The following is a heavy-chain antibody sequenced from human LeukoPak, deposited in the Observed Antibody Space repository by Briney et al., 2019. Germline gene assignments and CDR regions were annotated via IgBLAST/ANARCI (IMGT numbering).Heavy chain of an antibody. D-gene: IGHD3-3*01. CDR1: GFTFSSYA. CDR2: ISGSGGST. Sequence: GGSLRLSCAASGFTFSSYAMSWVRQAPGKGMEWVSTISGSGGSTYYADSVKGRFTISRDNSKNTLYLQMNSLRAEDMAVYYCAKDSIFGVVTGTFDYWGQGTLVTVSS. J-gene: IGHJ4*02. V-gene: IGHV3-23*01. CDR3: AKDSIFGVVTGTFDY.